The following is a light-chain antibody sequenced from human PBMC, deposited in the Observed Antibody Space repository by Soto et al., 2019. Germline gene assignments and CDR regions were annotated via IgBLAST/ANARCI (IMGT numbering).Light chain of an antibody. J-gene: IGKJ1*01. V-gene: IGKV1-5*02. CDR2: DAS. Sequence: DIQMTQSPSTLSASVGARVTIICRASQSISSWLAWYQQKPGKAPKLLIYDASSLENGVPSRFSGSGSGTEFTLTISSLQPDDFATYYCQPYNTYWTFGQRAKVNIK. CDR3: QPYNTYWT. CDR1: QSISSW.